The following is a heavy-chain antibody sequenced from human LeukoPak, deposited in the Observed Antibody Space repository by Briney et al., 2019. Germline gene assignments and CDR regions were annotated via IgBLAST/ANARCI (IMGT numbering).Heavy chain of an antibody. CDR2: ISGRGDST. D-gene: IGHD6-13*01. Sequence: GGSLRLSCAASGFTFSSYAMSWVRQAPGKGLEWVSAISGRGDSTYYADSVKGRFTISRDNSKNTLYLQMNSLRAEDTAVYYCAREIAATGVFDYWGQGTLVTVSS. J-gene: IGHJ4*02. CDR3: AREIAATGVFDY. CDR1: GFTFSSYA. V-gene: IGHV3-23*01.